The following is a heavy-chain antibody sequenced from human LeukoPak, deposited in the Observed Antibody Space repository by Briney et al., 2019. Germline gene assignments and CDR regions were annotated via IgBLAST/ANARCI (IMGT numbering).Heavy chain of an antibody. V-gene: IGHV4-39*01. CDR1: GGSISSSSYY. D-gene: IGHD3-22*01. Sequence: SETLSLTCTVSGGSISSSSYYWGWIRQPPGKGLEWIGSIYYSGSTYYNPSLKSRVTISVDTSKNQFSLKLSSVTAADTAVYYCARQGGYLYGNWFDSWGQGTLVTVSS. CDR2: IYYSGST. CDR3: ARQGGYLYGNWFDS. J-gene: IGHJ5*01.